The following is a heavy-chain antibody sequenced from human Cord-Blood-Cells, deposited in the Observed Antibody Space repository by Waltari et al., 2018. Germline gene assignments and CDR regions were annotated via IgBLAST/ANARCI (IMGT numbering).Heavy chain of an antibody. CDR1: GFTSSSYG. Sequence: QVQLVESGGGVVQPGRSLRLSCAASGFTSSSYGMHWVRQAPGKGLEWVAVISYDGSNKYYADSVKGRFTISRDNSKNTLYLQMNSLRAEDTAVYYCAKMNYGGNPVDYWGQGTLVTVSS. CDR3: AKMNYGGNPVDY. V-gene: IGHV3-30*18. D-gene: IGHD4-17*01. CDR2: ISYDGSNK. J-gene: IGHJ4*02.